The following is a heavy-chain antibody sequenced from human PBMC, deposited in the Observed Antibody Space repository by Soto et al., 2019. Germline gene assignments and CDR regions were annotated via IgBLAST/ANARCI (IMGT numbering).Heavy chain of an antibody. V-gene: IGHV4-30-4*01. J-gene: IGHJ5*01. CDR2: IYKSATT. D-gene: IGHD7-27*01. CDR3: ARGRYCLTGRCFPNWFDS. Sequence: LALTCSVSGDSISNLDYFWAWIRQPPGQALEYIGYIYKSATTYYNPSFESRVAISVDTSKSQFSLNVTSVTAADTAVYFCARGRYCLTGRCFPNWFDSWGQGALVTVPQ. CDR1: GDSISNLDYF.